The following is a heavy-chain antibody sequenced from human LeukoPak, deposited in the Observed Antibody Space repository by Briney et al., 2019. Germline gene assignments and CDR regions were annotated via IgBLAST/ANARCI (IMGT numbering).Heavy chain of an antibody. J-gene: IGHJ4*02. CDR3: AKDFASMVDYYFDY. D-gene: IGHD4/OR15-4a*01. Sequence: GGSLRLSCAASGFTFSNFAMHWVRQAPGKGLEWVAFIRYDETNKYYADSVKGRFTISRDNSKNTLYFQMNSLRAEDTAVYYCAKDFASMVDYYFDYWGQGTLVTVSS. V-gene: IGHV3-30*02. CDR1: GFTFSNFA. CDR2: IRYDETNK.